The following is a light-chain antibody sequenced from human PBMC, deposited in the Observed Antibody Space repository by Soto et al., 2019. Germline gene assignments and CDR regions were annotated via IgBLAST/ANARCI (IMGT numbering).Light chain of an antibody. J-gene: IGLJ3*02. CDR1: SSDVGGYNY. CDR2: VVT. Sequence: QSALTQPPSASGSPGQSVTISCTGTSSDVGGYNYVSWYQQHPGKVPKLMIYVVTKRPSGVPDRFSGSKSGNTASLTVSGLQAEDEADYYCSSYAGSNILVFGGGTKVTVL. V-gene: IGLV2-8*01. CDR3: SSYAGSNILV.